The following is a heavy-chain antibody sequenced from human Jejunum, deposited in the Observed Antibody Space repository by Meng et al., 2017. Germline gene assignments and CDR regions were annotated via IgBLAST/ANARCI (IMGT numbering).Heavy chain of an antibody. CDR2: IYWDDDK. CDR3: AHTLISNWNYLSPFDS. V-gene: IGHV2-5*02. Sequence: QITLRASGPTPVKPTQTLTLTCTFSGFSLSTSEVGVGWIRQPPGKALEWLALIYWDDDKRYSPSLNNRLTITKDTSRNQVVLTMTNMDPVDTATYYCAHTLISNWNYLSPFDSWGQGTLVTVSS. J-gene: IGHJ4*02. CDR1: GFSLSTSEVG. D-gene: IGHD1-7*01.